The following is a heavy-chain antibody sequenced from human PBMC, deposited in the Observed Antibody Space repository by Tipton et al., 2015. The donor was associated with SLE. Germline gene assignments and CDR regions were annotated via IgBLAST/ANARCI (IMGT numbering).Heavy chain of an antibody. D-gene: IGHD3-22*01. J-gene: IGHJ4*02. V-gene: IGHV4-61*02. CDR2: IYTSGST. CDR3: ARDLGYYDTNEYSSLFDY. Sequence: LRLSCTVSGGSISSGTYYWNWIRQPAGMGLEWIGRIYTSGSTNYNPSLKSRVTISVNTSKNQFSLRLASVTAADTAVYYCARDLGYYDTNEYSSLFDYWGQGTLVTVSS. CDR1: GGSISSGTYY.